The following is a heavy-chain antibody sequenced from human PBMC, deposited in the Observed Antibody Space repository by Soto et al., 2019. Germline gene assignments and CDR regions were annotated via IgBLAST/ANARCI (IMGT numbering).Heavy chain of an antibody. D-gene: IGHD2-15*01. CDR2: IFYSGRT. J-gene: IGHJ6*02. CDR1: GGSISSSSSY. V-gene: IGHV4-39*01. CDR3: ARHLTYCSAGSCYSDFPYYGMDV. Sequence: PSETLSLTCTVYGGSISSSSSYWGWIRQPPGKGLEWIGSIFYSGRTYYNQSLKSRVTISVDTSKNQFSLKLRSVTAADTAVYYCARHLTYCSAGSCYSDFPYYGMDVWGQGTTVS.